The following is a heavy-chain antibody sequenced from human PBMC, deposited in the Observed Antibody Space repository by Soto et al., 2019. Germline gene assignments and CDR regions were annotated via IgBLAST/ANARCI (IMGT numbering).Heavy chain of an antibody. Sequence: GGSLRLSCAASGFTFSSYGMHWVRQAPGKGLEWVAVIWYDGSNKYYADSVKGRFTISRDNSKNTLYLQMNSLRAEDTAVYYCARDTARTMVRIYYGMDVWGQGTTVTVSS. D-gene: IGHD3-10*01. J-gene: IGHJ6*02. CDR1: GFTFSSYG. CDR3: ARDTARTMVRIYYGMDV. CDR2: IWYDGSNK. V-gene: IGHV3-33*01.